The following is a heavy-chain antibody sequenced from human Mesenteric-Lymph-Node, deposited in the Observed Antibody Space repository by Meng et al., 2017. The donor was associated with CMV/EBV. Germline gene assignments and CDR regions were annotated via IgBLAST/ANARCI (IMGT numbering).Heavy chain of an antibody. CDR3: ASQRRGDWCSGGSCYSSYYYGMDV. Sequence: SETLSLTCTVSGGSISSGDYYWSWIRQPPGKGLEWIGYIYYSGSTYYNPSLKSRVTISVDTSKNQFSLKLSSVTAADTAVYYCASQRRGDWCSGGSCYSSYYYGMDVWGQGTTVTVSS. V-gene: IGHV4-30-4*08. CDR2: IYYSGST. D-gene: IGHD2-15*01. J-gene: IGHJ6*02. CDR1: GGSISSGDYY.